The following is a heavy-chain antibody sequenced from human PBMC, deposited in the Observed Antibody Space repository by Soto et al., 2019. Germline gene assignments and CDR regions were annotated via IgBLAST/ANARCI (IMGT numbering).Heavy chain of an antibody. CDR2: ISWNSGSI. CDR1: GFTFDDYA. D-gene: IGHD1-7*01. CDR3: AKSPGTTDYCGMDV. J-gene: IGHJ6*02. V-gene: IGHV3-9*01. Sequence: EVQLVESGGGLVQPGRSLRLSCAASGFTFDDYAMHWVRQAPGKGLAWVSGISWNSGSIGYADSVKGRFTISRDNAKNSLYLQLNSLRAEDTALYYCAKSPGTTDYCGMDVWGQGTTVTVSS.